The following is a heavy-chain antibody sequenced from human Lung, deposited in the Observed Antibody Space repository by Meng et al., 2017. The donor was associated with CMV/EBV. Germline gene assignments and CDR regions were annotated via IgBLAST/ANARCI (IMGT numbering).Heavy chain of an antibody. Sequence: LSCAVYGGSFSGYYWSWIRQPPGKGLEWIGEINHSGSINYNPSLKSRVTISVDTSKDQFSLKLNSVTAADTAVYYCARAPIINDFWSGQVSNYFDNWXQGTXVTVSS. V-gene: IGHV4-34*01. CDR1: GGSFSGYY. CDR2: INHSGSI. CDR3: ARAPIINDFWSGQVSNYFDN. J-gene: IGHJ4*02. D-gene: IGHD3-3*01.